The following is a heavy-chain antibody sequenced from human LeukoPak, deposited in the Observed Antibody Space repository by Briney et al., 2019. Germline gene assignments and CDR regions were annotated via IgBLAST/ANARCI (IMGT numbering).Heavy chain of an antibody. CDR3: ARDPGIPHFDY. V-gene: IGHV3-30*04. D-gene: IGHD2-21*01. CDR2: ISYDGSNK. J-gene: IGHJ4*02. Sequence: GGSLRLSCAASGFTFSSYAMHWVRQAPGKGLEWVAVISYDGSNKYYADSVKGRFTISRDNSKNTLYLQMNSLRAEDTAVYYCARDPGIPHFDYWGQGTLVTVSS. CDR1: GFTFSSYA.